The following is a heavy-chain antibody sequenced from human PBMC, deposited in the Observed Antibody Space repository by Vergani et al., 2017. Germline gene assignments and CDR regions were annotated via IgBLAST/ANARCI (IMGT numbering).Heavy chain of an antibody. CDR1: GGSFSGYY. Sequence: QVQLQQWGAGLLKPSETLSLSCAVYGGSFSGYYWSWIRQPPGKGLEWIGEINHSGSTNYNPSLKSRVTISVDTSKNQFSLKLSSVTAADTAVYYWARRTGGSWDYGGQGTLVTASS. V-gene: IGHV4-34*01. CDR2: INHSGST. J-gene: IGHJ4*02. CDR3: ARRTGGSWDY.